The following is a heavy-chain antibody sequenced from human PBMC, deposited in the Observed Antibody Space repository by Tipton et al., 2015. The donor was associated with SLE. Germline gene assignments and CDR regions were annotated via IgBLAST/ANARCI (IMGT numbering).Heavy chain of an antibody. J-gene: IGHJ4*02. CDR2: IYYSGST. V-gene: IGHV4-39*07. CDR1: GGSISSHY. Sequence: TLSLTCTVSGGSISSHYWGWIRQPPGKGLEWIGSIYYSGSTYYNPSLKSRVTISVDTSKNQFSLKLSSMTAADTAVYYCARAEYDFWSGYYTSFDYWGQGTLVTVSS. D-gene: IGHD3-3*01. CDR3: ARAEYDFWSGYYTSFDY.